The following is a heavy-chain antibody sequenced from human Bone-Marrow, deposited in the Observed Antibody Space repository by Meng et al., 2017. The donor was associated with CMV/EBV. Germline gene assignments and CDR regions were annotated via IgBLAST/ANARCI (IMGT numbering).Heavy chain of an antibody. CDR3: ARDLDYGGNRAMGAFDI. Sequence: GESLKISCAASGFTFSSYGVHWVRQAPGKGLQWVASIRYDASNKYYRDSVKGRFTISRDNAKNSLYLQMNSLRAEDTAVYYCARDLDYGGNRAMGAFDIWGQGTMVTVSS. CDR2: IRYDASNK. J-gene: IGHJ3*02. D-gene: IGHD4-23*01. V-gene: IGHV3-30*02. CDR1: GFTFSSYG.